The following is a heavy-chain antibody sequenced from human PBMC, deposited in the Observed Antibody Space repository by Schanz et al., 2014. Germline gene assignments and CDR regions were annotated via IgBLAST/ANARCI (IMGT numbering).Heavy chain of an antibody. V-gene: IGHV3-23*01. D-gene: IGHD3-22*01. CDR2: ITGSGGTT. CDR3: AKDPNLFRDSSGYYYSPFDY. Sequence: EVQLLESGGGLVQPGGSLRLSCAASGFTFSIYGMSWVRQAPGKGLEWVSAITGSGGTTHYADSVKGRFTISRDNSKNTLYLQLNSLRVEDTAKYFCAKDPNLFRDSSGYYYSPFDYWGQGTLVAVSS. CDR1: GFTFSIYG. J-gene: IGHJ4*02.